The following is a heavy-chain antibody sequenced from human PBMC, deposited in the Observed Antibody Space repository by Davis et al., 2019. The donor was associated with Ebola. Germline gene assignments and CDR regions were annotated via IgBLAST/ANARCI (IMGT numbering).Heavy chain of an antibody. J-gene: IGHJ4*02. D-gene: IGHD5-12*01. Sequence: HSQTLSLTCDISGDSVSINSAGWNWIRQSPSRGLEWLGRTYYSSKWYNDYAVSVKSRITINLDTSNNQLSLQLNSVTPEDTAVYYCARGWLRVGFDSWGQGTPVTVSS. CDR3: ARGWLRVGFDS. CDR2: TYYSSKWYN. V-gene: IGHV6-1*01. CDR1: GDSVSINSAG.